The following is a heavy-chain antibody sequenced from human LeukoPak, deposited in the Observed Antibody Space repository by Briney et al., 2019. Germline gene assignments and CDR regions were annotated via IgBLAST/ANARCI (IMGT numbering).Heavy chain of an antibody. CDR3: AREQYCSSTSCYTSFDY. Sequence: GGSLRLSCAASGFTFSSYWMSWVRQAPGKGLEWVANIKQDGSEKYYVDSVKGRFTISRDDAKNSLYLQMNSLRAEDTAVYYCAREQYCSSTSCYTSFDYWGQGTLVTVSS. CDR2: IKQDGSEK. D-gene: IGHD2-2*02. CDR1: GFTFSSYW. V-gene: IGHV3-7*01. J-gene: IGHJ4*02.